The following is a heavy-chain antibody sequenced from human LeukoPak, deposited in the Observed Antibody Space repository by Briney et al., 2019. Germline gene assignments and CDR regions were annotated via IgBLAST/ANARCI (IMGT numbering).Heavy chain of an antibody. CDR2: ISYDGSNK. D-gene: IGHD3-16*01. Sequence: GGSLRLSCAASGFTFSSYGMHWVRQAPGKGLEWVAVISYDGSNKYYADSVKGRFTISRDNSKNTLYLQMNSLRAEDTAVYYCARDGADPPFDYWGQGTLVTVSS. CDR3: ARDGADPPFDY. J-gene: IGHJ4*02. CDR1: GFTFSSYG. V-gene: IGHV3-30*03.